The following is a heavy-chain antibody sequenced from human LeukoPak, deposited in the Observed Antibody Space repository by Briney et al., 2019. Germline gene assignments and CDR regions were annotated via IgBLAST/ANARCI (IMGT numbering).Heavy chain of an antibody. V-gene: IGHV4-59*08. CDR3: ASGDTAMVDAFDI. J-gene: IGHJ3*02. CDR2: TYYSGST. D-gene: IGHD5-18*01. CDR1: GGSISSYY. Sequence: SETLSLTCTVSGGSISSYYWSWIRQPPGKGLEWIGYTYYSGSTNYNPSLKSRVTISVDTSKNQFSLKLSSVTAADTAVYYCASGDTAMVDAFDIWGQGTMVTVSS.